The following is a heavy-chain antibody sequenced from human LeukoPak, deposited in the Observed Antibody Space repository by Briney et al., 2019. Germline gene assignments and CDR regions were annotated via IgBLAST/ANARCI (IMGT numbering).Heavy chain of an antibody. D-gene: IGHD2-2*01. J-gene: IGHJ5*02. CDR1: GGSFSGYY. CDR2: INHSGST. CDR3: ARGLGYCSSTSCRTNWFDP. V-gene: IGHV4-34*01. Sequence: PSETLSLACAVYGGSFSGYYWSWIRQPPGKGLEWIGEINHSGSTNYNPSLKSRVTISVDTSKNQFSLKLSSVTAADTAVYYCARGLGYCSSTSCRTNWFDPWGQGTLVTVSS.